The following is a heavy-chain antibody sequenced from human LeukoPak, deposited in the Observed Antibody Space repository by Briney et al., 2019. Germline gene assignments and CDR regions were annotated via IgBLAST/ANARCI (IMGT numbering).Heavy chain of an antibody. CDR2: ISGSGGST. Sequence: GRSLRLSCAASGFTFSSYAMSWVRQAPGKGLEWVSAISGSGGSTYYADSVKGRFTISRDNSKNTLYLQMNSLRAEDTAVYYCAKVGHYYDSSGYFDYWGQGTLVTVSS. J-gene: IGHJ4*02. CDR3: AKVGHYYDSSGYFDY. V-gene: IGHV3-23*01. CDR1: GFTFSSYA. D-gene: IGHD3-22*01.